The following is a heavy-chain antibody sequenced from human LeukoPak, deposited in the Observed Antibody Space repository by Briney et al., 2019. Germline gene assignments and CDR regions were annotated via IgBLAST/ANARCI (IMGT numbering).Heavy chain of an antibody. CDR1: GGSISNYY. Sequence: SETLSLTCTVCGGSISNYYWSWIRQPPGKGLEWIGYIYYSGSTNYNPSLKSRVTISVDTSKNQFSLKLSSVTAADTAVYYCAREAAVAGTYGMDVWGQGTTVTVSS. CDR2: IYYSGST. D-gene: IGHD6-19*01. J-gene: IGHJ6*02. V-gene: IGHV4-59*01. CDR3: AREAAVAGTYGMDV.